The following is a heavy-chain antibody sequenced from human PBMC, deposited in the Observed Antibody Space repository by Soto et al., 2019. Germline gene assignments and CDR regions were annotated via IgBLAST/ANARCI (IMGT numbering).Heavy chain of an antibody. Sequence: QVQLVQSGAEVKKPGASVKVSCKVSGYTLTELSMHWVRQAPGKGLEWMGGFDPEDGETIYAQKFQGRVTMTEDTSTDTPYMEPSSLRSEDTAVYYCETQAYGSESFGYWGQGTLVIVSS. V-gene: IGHV1-24*01. J-gene: IGHJ4*02. D-gene: IGHD3-10*01. CDR3: ETQAYGSESFGY. CDR2: FDPEDGET. CDR1: GYTLTELS.